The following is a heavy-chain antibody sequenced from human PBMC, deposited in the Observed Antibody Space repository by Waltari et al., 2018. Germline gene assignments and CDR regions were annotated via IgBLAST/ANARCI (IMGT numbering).Heavy chain of an antibody. J-gene: IGHJ4*01. Sequence: QVQLVQSGAEVKKPGASVTVSCKTSGCTFTAYYMHWVRQAPGQGLEWMGWINCNTGDRDYAQKFRDPVTMTRETSLTTVYMEMNRLTSDDTAVYYCAREDIVATKVFDDWGHGTLVTVSS. CDR1: GCTFTAYY. D-gene: IGHD5-12*01. CDR3: AREDIVATKVFDD. V-gene: IGHV1-2*02. CDR2: INCNTGDR.